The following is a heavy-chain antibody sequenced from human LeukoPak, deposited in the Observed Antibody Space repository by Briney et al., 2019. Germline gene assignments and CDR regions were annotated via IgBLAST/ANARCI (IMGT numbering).Heavy chain of an antibody. D-gene: IGHD4-17*01. CDR2: ISGTSTYI. V-gene: IGHV3-21*01. CDR3: AKFRGHYGDYEYYFDY. CDR1: GFNIIRYT. J-gene: IGHJ4*02. Sequence: PGGSLRLSCAASGFNIIRYTMTWVRHAPGKGLEWVSSISGTSTYIFYADSVKGRFTISRDNAGNSLYLQMNSLRAEDTAVYYCAKFRGHYGDYEYYFDYWGQGTLVTVSS.